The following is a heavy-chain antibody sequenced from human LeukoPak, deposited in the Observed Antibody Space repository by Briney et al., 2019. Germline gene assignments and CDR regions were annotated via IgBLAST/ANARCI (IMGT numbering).Heavy chain of an antibody. CDR3: ASIAAAGKGSRSEDY. CDR2: INHSGST. CDR1: GGSFSGYY. D-gene: IGHD6-13*01. Sequence: SETLSLTCAVYGGSFSGYYWSWIRQPPGKGLEWIGEINHSGSTNYNPSLKSRVTISVDTSKNQFSLKLSSVTAADTAVYYCASIAAAGKGSRSEDYWGQGTLVTVSS. V-gene: IGHV4-34*01. J-gene: IGHJ4*02.